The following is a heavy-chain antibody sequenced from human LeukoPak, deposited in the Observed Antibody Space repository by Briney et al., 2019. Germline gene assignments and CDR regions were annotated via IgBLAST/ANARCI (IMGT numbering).Heavy chain of an antibody. V-gene: IGHV4-59*08. Sequence: PSETLSLTCTVSGGSISSYYWSWIRQPPGKGLEWIGYIYYSGSTNYNPSLKSRVTISVDTSKNQFSLKLSSVTAADTAVYYCALSVAGYYFDDWGQGTLVTVYS. CDR2: IYYSGST. J-gene: IGHJ4*02. CDR3: ALSVAGYYFDD. CDR1: GGSISSYY. D-gene: IGHD6-19*01.